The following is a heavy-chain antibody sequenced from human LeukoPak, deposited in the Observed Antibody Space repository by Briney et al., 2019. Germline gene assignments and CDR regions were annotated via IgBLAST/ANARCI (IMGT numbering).Heavy chain of an antibody. V-gene: IGHV3-48*01. CDR3: AKDGPAGYYGSGSYRDY. J-gene: IGHJ4*02. CDR2: ISSSSSII. Sequence: GGSLRLSCAASGFTFSSYEMNWVRQAPGKGLEWVSYISSSSSIIYYADSVKGRFTISRDNSKNTLYLQMNSLRAEDTAVYYCAKDGPAGYYGSGSYRDYWGQGTLVTVSS. D-gene: IGHD3-10*01. CDR1: GFTFSSYE.